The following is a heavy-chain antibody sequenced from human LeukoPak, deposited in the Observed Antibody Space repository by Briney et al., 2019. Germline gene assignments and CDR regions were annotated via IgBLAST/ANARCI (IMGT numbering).Heavy chain of an antibody. CDR1: GFTFSSYG. V-gene: IGHV3-30*02. Sequence: PGGSLRLSCAASGFTFSSYGMHSVRQAPGKGLEWVAFIRYDGSNKYYADSVKGRFTISRDNSKNKLCLQMNSLRAEDTAVYYCARVVYRGGSGDAFDIWGQGTMVTVSS. CDR3: ARVVYRGGSGDAFDI. J-gene: IGHJ3*02. CDR2: IRYDGSNK. D-gene: IGHD2-15*01.